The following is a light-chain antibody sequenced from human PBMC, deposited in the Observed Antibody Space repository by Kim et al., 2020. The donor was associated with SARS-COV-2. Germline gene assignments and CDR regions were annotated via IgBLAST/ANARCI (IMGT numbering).Light chain of an antibody. V-gene: IGLV1-44*01. CDR3: AAWDDSLNGWV. CDR2: TNN. CDR1: SSNIGSNI. J-gene: IGLJ3*02. Sequence: RVTISVSGRSSNIGSNIVNWYQQLPGTAPKLLIHTNNQRPSGVPDRFSGSKTGTSASLAISGLQSEDEADYYCAAWDDSLNGWVFGGGTQLTVL.